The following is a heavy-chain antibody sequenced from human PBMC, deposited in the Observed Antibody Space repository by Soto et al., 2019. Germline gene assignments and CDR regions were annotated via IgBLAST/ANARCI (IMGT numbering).Heavy chain of an antibody. CDR3: AFRNYFGYCSGFNCYHYFDY. V-gene: IGHV3-23*01. CDR2: ITTGGSA. J-gene: IGHJ4*02. Sequence: GGSLRLSCATSGFTFNNYGMSWVRQAPGKGLEWVSTITTGGSADYADSVKGRFSISRDSSKSTVYLQMNSLRAEDTAIYYCAFRNYFGYCSGFNCYHYFDYWGQGALVTVSS. D-gene: IGHD2-15*01. CDR1: GFTFNNYG.